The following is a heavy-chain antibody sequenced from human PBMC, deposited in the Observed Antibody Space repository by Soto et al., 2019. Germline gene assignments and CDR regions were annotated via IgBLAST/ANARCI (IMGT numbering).Heavy chain of an antibody. J-gene: IGHJ4*02. CDR3: ARGGIVAVPAALSSYDDYTNYRFDS. V-gene: IGHV1-69*01. CDR2: IIPMFAAT. D-gene: IGHD2-15*01. Sequence: QVQLAQSGAEVRKPGSSVKVSCRASGGSFSDFAFSWVRQAPGQGLEWMGGIIPMFAATKYAQRFQGRVTITADESTRTVSLALSCLTSADSAVYYCARGGIVAVPAALSSYDDYTNYRFDSWGQGTLVSVSS. CDR1: GGSFSDFA.